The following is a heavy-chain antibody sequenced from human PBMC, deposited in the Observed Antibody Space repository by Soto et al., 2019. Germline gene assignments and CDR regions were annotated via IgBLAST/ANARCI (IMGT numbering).Heavy chain of an antibody. CDR2: IYYSGSA. CDR1: GGSISSYY. D-gene: IGHD3-10*01. Sequence: SETLSLTCTVSGGSISSYYWSWIRQPPGKGLEWIGYIYYSGSANSNPSLKSRVTISVDTSKNKFSLKLSSVTAADTDVYFCARAGRYSIQYGMDVWGQGTTVTVSS. CDR3: ARAGRYSIQYGMDV. V-gene: IGHV4-59*01. J-gene: IGHJ6*02.